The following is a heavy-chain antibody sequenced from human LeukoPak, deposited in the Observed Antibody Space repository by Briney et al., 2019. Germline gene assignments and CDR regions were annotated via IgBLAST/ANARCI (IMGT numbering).Heavy chain of an antibody. CDR1: GFTFSAYA. J-gene: IGHJ3*02. D-gene: IGHD4-17*01. V-gene: IGHV3-23*01. CDR2: IRGGGGSA. Sequence: PGGSLRLSCTASGFTFSAYAMMWVRQAPGKGPEWVSAIRGGGGSAFYADSVKDRFTICKDNSKYTLFLQMNSLRAEDTAVYYCARDPNGDYIGAFDMWGPGTMVTVSS. CDR3: ARDPNGDYIGAFDM.